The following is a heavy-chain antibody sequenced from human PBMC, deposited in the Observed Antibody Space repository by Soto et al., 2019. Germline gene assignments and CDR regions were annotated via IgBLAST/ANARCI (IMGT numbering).Heavy chain of an antibody. J-gene: IGHJ6*02. D-gene: IGHD2-2*01. Sequence: QVQLQESGPGLVKPSETLSLTCTVSGGSISSGPYSWGWIRQPPGEGLEWIGTSHYSENTYYNPSLESRVTISVDTSKNQFSLKVTSVTVADTAMYYCARLGGFCSSTSCYGFYGMDVWGQGTTVIVSS. CDR3: ARLGGFCSSTSCYGFYGMDV. V-gene: IGHV4-39*01. CDR1: GGSISSGPYS. CDR2: SHYSENT.